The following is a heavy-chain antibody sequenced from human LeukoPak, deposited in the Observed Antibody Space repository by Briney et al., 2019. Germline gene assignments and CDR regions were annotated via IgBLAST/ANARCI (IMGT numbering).Heavy chain of an antibody. D-gene: IGHD1-26*01. CDR3: ARYSGSSTNFDY. CDR1: GFTFSSNW. J-gene: IGHJ4*02. Sequence: PGGSLRLSCAASGFTFSSNWMSWVRQAPGKGLEWVANIKQDGSEKYYVDAVRGRFTISRDNTKNSLSLQMISLRAEDTAVYYCARYSGSSTNFDYWGQGTLVTVSS. CDR2: IKQDGSEK. V-gene: IGHV3-7*03.